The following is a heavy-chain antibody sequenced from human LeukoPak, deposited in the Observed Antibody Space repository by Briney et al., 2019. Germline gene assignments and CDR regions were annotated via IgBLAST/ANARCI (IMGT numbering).Heavy chain of an antibody. J-gene: IGHJ6*02. D-gene: IGHD3-22*01. CDR1: GGSISSGGYF. V-gene: IGHV4-31*03. CDR2: IYYSGST. Sequence: SETLSLTCTVSGGSISSGGYFWSWIRQHPGKGLEWIGYIYYSGSTHYNPSLKSRVTISVDTSKNQFSLKLSSVTAADTAVYYCARRMYYNDNSGSDYYGMDVWGQGTTVTVSS. CDR3: ARRMYYNDNSGSDYYGMDV.